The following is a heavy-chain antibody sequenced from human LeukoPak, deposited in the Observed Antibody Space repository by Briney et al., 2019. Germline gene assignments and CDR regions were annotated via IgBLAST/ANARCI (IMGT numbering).Heavy chain of an antibody. Sequence: PSETLSLTCAVYGGSFSGYYWSWIRQPPGKGLEWIGEINHSGSTNYNPSLKSRVTISVDTSKNQVSLKLSSVTAADTAVYYCVRHSRVVAFDYWGQGNLVTVSS. CDR2: INHSGST. J-gene: IGHJ4*02. CDR3: VRHSRVVAFDY. V-gene: IGHV4-34*01. CDR1: GGSFSGYY. D-gene: IGHD2-15*01.